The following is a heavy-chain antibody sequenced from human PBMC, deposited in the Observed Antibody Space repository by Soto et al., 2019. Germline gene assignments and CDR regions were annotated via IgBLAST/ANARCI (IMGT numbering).Heavy chain of an antibody. CDR3: ARLSGYDFWSGSLTYYGMDV. CDR1: GYSFTSYW. Sequence: PGESLKISCKGSGYSFTSYWISWVRQMPGKGLEWMGRIDPSDSYTNYSPSFQGHVTISADKSISTAYLRWSSLKASDTAMYYCARLSGYDFWSGSLTYYGMDVWGQGTTVTVSS. J-gene: IGHJ6*02. CDR2: IDPSDSYT. D-gene: IGHD3-3*01. V-gene: IGHV5-10-1*01.